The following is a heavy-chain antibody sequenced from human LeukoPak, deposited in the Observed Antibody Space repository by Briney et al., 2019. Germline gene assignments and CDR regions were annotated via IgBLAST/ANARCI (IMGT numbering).Heavy chain of an antibody. CDR2: IKHDGSDK. V-gene: IGHV3-7*02. CDR3: ARGRSITIIRGVAISDGFDI. J-gene: IGHJ3*02. CDR1: GFSFSTYW. Sequence: QPGGSLRLSCAASGFSFSTYWMSWVRQAPGKGLEWVANIKHDGSDKYYVDSVKGRFSISRDNAKNSLYLHMNSLRPEDTAVYYCARGRSITIIRGVAISDGFDIWGQGTMVTVS. D-gene: IGHD3-10*01.